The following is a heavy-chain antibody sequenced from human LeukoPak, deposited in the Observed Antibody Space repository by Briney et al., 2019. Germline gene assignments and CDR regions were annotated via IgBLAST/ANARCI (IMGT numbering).Heavy chain of an antibody. CDR1: GGSFSGFY. J-gene: IGHJ4*02. D-gene: IGHD3-22*01. CDR3: ARGYYYFH. CDR2: INHSGST. Sequence: PSETLSLTCAVYGGSFSGFYWSWIRQPPGKGLEWIGEINHSGSTYYNPSLKSRVTISVDTSKNQFSLKLTSVTAADTAVYYCARGYYYFHWGQGTLVTVSS. V-gene: IGHV4-34*01.